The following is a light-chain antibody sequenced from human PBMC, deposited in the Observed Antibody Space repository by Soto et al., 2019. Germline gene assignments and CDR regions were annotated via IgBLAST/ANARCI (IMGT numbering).Light chain of an antibody. V-gene: IGLV2-23*01. Sequence: QSVLTQPASVSGSPGQSITISCTGTINEIETYNLVSWYQQYPGKAPKLLIYEDSKRPSGVSDRFSGSKSVNTASLTIYGLQAEDEADYHCCSFAGRNTFVFGAGTKVTVL. J-gene: IGLJ1*01. CDR2: EDS. CDR3: CSFAGRNTFV. CDR1: INEIETYNL.